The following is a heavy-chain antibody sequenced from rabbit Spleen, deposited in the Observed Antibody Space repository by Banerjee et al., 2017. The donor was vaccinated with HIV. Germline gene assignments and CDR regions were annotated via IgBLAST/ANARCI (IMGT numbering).Heavy chain of an antibody. Sequence: QSLEESGGDLVKPEGSLTLTCTTSGFSFSSNDYMCWVRQAPGKGLEWIACINAVTGRAVYASWAKGRFTFSKTSSTTVTLQMTSLTAADTASYFCARAIVPWLGLTRLDFWGPGTLVTVS. CDR3: ARAIVPWLGLTRLDF. V-gene: IGHV1S40*01. J-gene: IGHJ3*01. D-gene: IGHD4-1*01. CDR1: GFSFSSNDY. CDR2: INAVTGRA.